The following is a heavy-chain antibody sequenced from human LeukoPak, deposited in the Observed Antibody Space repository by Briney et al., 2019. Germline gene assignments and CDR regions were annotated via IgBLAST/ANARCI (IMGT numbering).Heavy chain of an antibody. CDR2: INHSGST. J-gene: IGHJ6*03. Sequence: SETLSLTCAVYGGSFSGYYWSWICQPPGKGLEWIGEINHSGSTNYNPSLKSRVTISVDTSKNQFSLKLSSVTAADTAVYYCARREVVPAAKTMDVWGKGTTVTVSS. CDR1: GGSFSGYY. V-gene: IGHV4-34*01. CDR3: ARREVVPAAKTMDV. D-gene: IGHD2-2*01.